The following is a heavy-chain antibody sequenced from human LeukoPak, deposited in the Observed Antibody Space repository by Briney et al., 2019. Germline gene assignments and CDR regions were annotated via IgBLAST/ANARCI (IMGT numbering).Heavy chain of an antibody. CDR1: GFTFSSYS. CDR2: ISSSSYI. J-gene: IGHJ6*02. Sequence: GGSLRLSCAASGFTFSSYSMNWVRQAPGKGLEWVSSISSSSYIYYADSVKGRFTISRDNAKNSLYLQMNSLRAEDTAVYYCALLAAPLIAAAGTDYYYGMDVWGQGTTVTVSS. CDR3: ALLAAPLIAAAGTDYYYGMDV. V-gene: IGHV3-21*01. D-gene: IGHD6-13*01.